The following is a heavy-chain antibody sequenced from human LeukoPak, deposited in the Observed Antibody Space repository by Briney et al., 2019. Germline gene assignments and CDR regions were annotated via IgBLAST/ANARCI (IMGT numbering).Heavy chain of an antibody. V-gene: IGHV3-11*04. CDR2: ISSFGTNV. J-gene: IGHJ4*02. Sequence: PGGSLRLSCVASGFTFTDSMSWIRQAPGKGLEWVAYISSFGTNVIYADSVKGRVSISRDNANNSVSLQMNSLRAEDTAVYYCARVQRGIAVALDYWGQGTLATVSS. CDR1: GFTFTDS. D-gene: IGHD6-19*01. CDR3: ARVQRGIAVALDY.